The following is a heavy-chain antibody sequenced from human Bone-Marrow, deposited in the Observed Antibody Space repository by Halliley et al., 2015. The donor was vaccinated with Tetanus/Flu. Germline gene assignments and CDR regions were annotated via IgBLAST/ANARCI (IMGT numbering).Heavy chain of an antibody. Sequence: LSLTCTVSGGSINSSSCYWGWIRQPPGKGLEWIGSMYYSGSTYYNPSLKSRVTISVDTSKNQFSLKLSSVTAADTAVYYCARTKVITLHYFDSWGLGALVTVSS. CDR3: ARTKVITLHYFDS. J-gene: IGHJ4*02. V-gene: IGHV4-39*01. D-gene: IGHD4-17*01. CDR2: MYYSGST. CDR1: GGSINSSSCY.